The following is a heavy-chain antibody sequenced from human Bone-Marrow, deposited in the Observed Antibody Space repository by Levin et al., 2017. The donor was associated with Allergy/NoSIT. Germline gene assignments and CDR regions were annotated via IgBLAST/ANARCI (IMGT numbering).Heavy chain of an antibody. J-gene: IGHJ6*02. CDR1: GGTFSSFA. D-gene: IGHD3-22*01. V-gene: IGHV1-69*13. CDR3: ARYKTYYYDSSGYGAHGMDV. CDR2: IIPVFETA. Sequence: ASVKVSCKASGGTFSSFAISWVRLTPGQGLEWMGGIIPVFETAKYAQKFQDRLTITADESTSTVYMELSSLRSDDTAVYYCARYKTYYYDSSGYGAHGMDVWGQGTTVTASS.